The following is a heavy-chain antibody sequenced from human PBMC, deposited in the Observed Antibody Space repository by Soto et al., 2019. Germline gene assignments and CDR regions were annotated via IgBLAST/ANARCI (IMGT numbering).Heavy chain of an antibody. J-gene: IGHJ5*02. CDR1: GFTFSSYA. Sequence: EVQLVESGGDLVQPGGSLRLSCAASGFTFSSYAMHWVRQAPGKGLEYVSAISANGRTTYYANSVKGRFTISRDNSKNTLYLKMGSLRADDMAVYYCEIGSAMAEWWFDPWGQGTLVTVFS. D-gene: IGHD6-19*01. V-gene: IGHV3-64*01. CDR3: EIGSAMAEWWFDP. CDR2: ISANGRTT.